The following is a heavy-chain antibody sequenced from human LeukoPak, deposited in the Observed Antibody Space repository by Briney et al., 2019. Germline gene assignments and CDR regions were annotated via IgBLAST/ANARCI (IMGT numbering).Heavy chain of an antibody. CDR2: IYSGGST. CDR1: GLIVSSNY. CDR3: ARVYYYASGSYYDYFDY. V-gene: IGHV3-53*01. J-gene: IGHJ4*02. Sequence: GGSLRLSCAASGLIVSSNYMSWVRQAPGKGLEWVSVIYSGGSTYYADSVKGRFTISRDNSKNTVYLQMNSLRAEDTAVYYCARVYYYASGSYYDYFDYWGQGTLVTVSS. D-gene: IGHD3-10*01.